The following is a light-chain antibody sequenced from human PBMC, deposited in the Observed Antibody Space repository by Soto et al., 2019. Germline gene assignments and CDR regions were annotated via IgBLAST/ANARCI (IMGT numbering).Light chain of an antibody. CDR1: TSDVGGYNH. V-gene: IGLV2-14*01. CDR2: DVT. J-gene: IGLJ2*01. CDR3: SSYTNTNTLV. Sequence: QSALTQPASVSGSPGQSITISCTGTTSDVGGYNHVSWYQQHPGKAPKLMIYDVTYRPSGVSNRFSDSKSGNTASLTISGLQAEDEADYYCSSYTNTNTLVFGGGTKVTVL.